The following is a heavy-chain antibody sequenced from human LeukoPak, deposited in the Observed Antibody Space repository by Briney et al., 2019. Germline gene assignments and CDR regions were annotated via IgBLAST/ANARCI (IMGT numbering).Heavy chain of an antibody. CDR2: ISGSGGST. CDR3: AKNTVYYYYYDMDV. J-gene: IGHJ6*02. Sequence: GGSLRLSCAASGFTFSSYAMHWVRQAPGKGLEWVSAISGSGGSTYYADSVKGRFTISRDNSKNTLYLQMNSLRAEDTAVYYCAKNTVYYYYYDMDVWGQGTTVTVSS. V-gene: IGHV3-23*01. CDR1: GFTFSSYA. D-gene: IGHD2-8*02.